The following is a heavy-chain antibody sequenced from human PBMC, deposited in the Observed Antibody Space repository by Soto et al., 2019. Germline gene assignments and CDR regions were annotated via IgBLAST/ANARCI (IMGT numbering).Heavy chain of an antibody. V-gene: IGHV4-34*01. CDR3: ARGHRTRNHYYGSGSLKWFDP. D-gene: IGHD3-10*01. Sequence: PSETLSLTCAVYGGSFSGYYWSWIRQPPGKGLEWIGEINHSGSTNYNPSLKSRVTISVDTSKNQFSLKLSSVTAADTAVYYCARGHRTRNHYYGSGSLKWFDPWGQGTLVTVSS. CDR1: GGSFSGYY. J-gene: IGHJ5*02. CDR2: INHSGST.